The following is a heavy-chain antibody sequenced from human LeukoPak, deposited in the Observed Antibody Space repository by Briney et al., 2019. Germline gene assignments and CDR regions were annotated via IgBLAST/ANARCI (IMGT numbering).Heavy chain of an antibody. V-gene: IGHV4-59*01. J-gene: IGHJ4*02. CDR3: ARGSPLDYDFWSGYPKIFDY. CDR1: GGSISSYY. Sequence: PSETLSLTCTVSGGSISSYYWSWIRQPPGKGLEWIGYIYYSGSTNYNPSLKSRVTISVDTSKNQFSLKLSSVTAADTAVYYCARGSPLDYDFWSGYPKIFDYWGQGTLVTVSS. CDR2: IYYSGST. D-gene: IGHD3-3*01.